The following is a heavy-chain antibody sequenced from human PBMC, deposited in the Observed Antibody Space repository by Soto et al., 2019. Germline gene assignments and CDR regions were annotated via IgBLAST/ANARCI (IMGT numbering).Heavy chain of an antibody. CDR1: GGSISTYNYY. CDR2: IDYSGST. CDR3: ARRRTSYGMDV. Sequence: QLQLQESGPGLVKPSETLSLTGAVSGGSISTYNYYWGWIRQPPGKGLEWIGSIDYSGSTYYNPSLKSRVTISVDASKNQFSLKVSSGTAADTAVYYCARRRTSYGMDVWGQGTTVTVSS. V-gene: IGHV4-39*01. J-gene: IGHJ6*02.